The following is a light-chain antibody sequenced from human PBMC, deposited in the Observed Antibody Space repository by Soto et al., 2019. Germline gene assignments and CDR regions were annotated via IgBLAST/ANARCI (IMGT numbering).Light chain of an antibody. Sequence: ITQSPSNLSLSPGETATLSCRAGQSINNYLAWYQQKLGQAPRLLIYGASSRATGIPDRFSGSGSGTDFTLTISRLEPEDFAVYYCQQYATSSVTFGQGTRLEI. CDR3: QQYATSSVT. CDR2: GAS. V-gene: IGKV3-20*01. J-gene: IGKJ5*01. CDR1: QSINNY.